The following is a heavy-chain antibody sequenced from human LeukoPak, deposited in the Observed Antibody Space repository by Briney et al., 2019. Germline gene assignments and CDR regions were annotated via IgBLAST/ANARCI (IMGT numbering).Heavy chain of an antibody. Sequence: ASVKVSCKASGYTFNTYYMHWVRQAPGQGLEWMAKINPSDGSTNYAQKFQGRVTMTRDTSTSTVYMELSSLRSEDTAVYYCTRVVVDSSGWYHFDYWGQGTLVTVSS. D-gene: IGHD6-19*01. CDR3: TRVVVDSSGWYHFDY. J-gene: IGHJ4*02. V-gene: IGHV1-46*02. CDR1: GYTFNTYY. CDR2: INPSDGST.